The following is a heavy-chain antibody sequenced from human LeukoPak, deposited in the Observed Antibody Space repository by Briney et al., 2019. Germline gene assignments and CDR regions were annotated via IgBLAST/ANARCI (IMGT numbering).Heavy chain of an antibody. CDR3: AKQAYDSPRTDFDY. D-gene: IGHD3-22*01. CDR2: VSSSGGST. J-gene: IGHJ4*02. V-gene: IGHV3-23*01. Sequence: PGGSLRLSCAASGLTFSRYAMSWVRQSPAKGLEWVSGVSSSGGSTYYADSVKGRFTISRDNSRNTLHLQMNSLRAEDTSIYYCAKQAYDSPRTDFDYWGQGTLVTVSS. CDR1: GLTFSRYA.